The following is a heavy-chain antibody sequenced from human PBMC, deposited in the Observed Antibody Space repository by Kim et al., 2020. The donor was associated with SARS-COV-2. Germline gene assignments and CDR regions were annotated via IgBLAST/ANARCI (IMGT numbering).Heavy chain of an antibody. J-gene: IGHJ6*02. CDR1: GYTFTSYY. CDR3: ASHLRFLEWLSPDYYYYYGMDV. CDR2: INPSGGST. V-gene: IGHV1-46*01. D-gene: IGHD3-3*01. Sequence: ASVKVSCKASGYTFTSYYMHWVRQAPGQGLEWMGIINPSGGSTNYAQKFQGRVTMTRDTSTSTVYMELSSLRSEDTAVYYCASHLRFLEWLSPDYYYYYGMDVWGQGTTVTVSS.